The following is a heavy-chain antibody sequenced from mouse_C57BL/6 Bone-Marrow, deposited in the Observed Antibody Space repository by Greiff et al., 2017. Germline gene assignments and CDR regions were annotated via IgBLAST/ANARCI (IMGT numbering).Heavy chain of an antibody. CDR1: GFTFSSYA. J-gene: IGHJ4*01. V-gene: IGHV5-4*01. CDR3: AREVVYAMDD. Sequence: EVMLVESGGGLVKPGGSLKLSCAASGFTFSSYAMSWVRQTPEKRREWVATISDGGSYTYYPGNVKGRVPISRDNAKNNLYLQMSHLKSEDTAMYYCAREVVYAMDDWGQGTSVTVSS. CDR2: ISDGGSYT. D-gene: IGHD1-1*02.